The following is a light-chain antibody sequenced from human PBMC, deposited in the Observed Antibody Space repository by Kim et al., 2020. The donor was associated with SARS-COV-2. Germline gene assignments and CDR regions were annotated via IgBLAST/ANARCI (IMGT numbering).Light chain of an antibody. CDR2: EVS. V-gene: IGLV2-23*02. Sequence: GQSITIAGTGTSSDVGSDNLVSWYQQHPGKAPKLMIYEVSKRPSGVSNRFSGSKSGNTASLTISGLQAEDEADYYCCSYAGSSTWVFGGGTQLTVL. CDR3: CSYAGSSTWV. J-gene: IGLJ3*02. CDR1: SSDVGSDNL.